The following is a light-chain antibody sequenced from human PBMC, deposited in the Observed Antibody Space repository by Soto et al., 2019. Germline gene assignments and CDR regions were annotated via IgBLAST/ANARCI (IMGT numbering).Light chain of an antibody. CDR1: ERINTW. CDR2: RAS. J-gene: IGKJ1*01. CDR3: QQYNSWWT. V-gene: IGKV1-5*03. Sequence: DIKMTQSPSTLSASVGDSVTITCRASERINTWLAWYQQKPGKAPKLLIYRASILESGVPSRFSGRGSGTEFSLTISSLQPDDFATYYCQQYNSWWTFGQGTKVEI.